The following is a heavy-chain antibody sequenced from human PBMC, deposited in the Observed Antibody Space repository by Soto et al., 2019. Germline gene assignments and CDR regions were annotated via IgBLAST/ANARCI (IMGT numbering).Heavy chain of an antibody. J-gene: IGHJ6*03. D-gene: IGHD5-18*01. V-gene: IGHV3-23*01. CDR1: GFTFSSYA. CDR2: ISGSGGST. CDR3: AKDAVDTAILVGATTNMDV. Sequence: GGSLRLSCAASGFTFSSYAMSWVRQAPGKGLEWVSAISGSGGSTYYADSVKGRFTISRDNSKNTLYLQMNSLRAEDTAVYYCAKDAVDTAILVGATTNMDVWGKGTTVTVSS.